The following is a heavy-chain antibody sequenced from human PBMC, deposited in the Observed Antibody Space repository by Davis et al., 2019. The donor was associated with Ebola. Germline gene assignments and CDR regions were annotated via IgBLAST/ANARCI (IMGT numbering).Heavy chain of an antibody. D-gene: IGHD3-22*01. Sequence: MPSETLSLTCTVSGGSISISSYYWSWIRQPPGKGLEWIGYIYYSGSTNYNPSLKSRVTISVDTSKNQFSLKLSSVTAADTAVYYCARVLDSSGYYYGLDYYYGMDVWGQGTMVTVSS. J-gene: IGHJ6*02. V-gene: IGHV4-61*01. CDR3: ARVLDSSGYYYGLDYYYGMDV. CDR1: GGSISISSYY. CDR2: IYYSGST.